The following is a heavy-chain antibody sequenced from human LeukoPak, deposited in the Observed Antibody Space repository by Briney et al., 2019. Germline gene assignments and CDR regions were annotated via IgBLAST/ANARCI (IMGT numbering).Heavy chain of an antibody. CDR3: ARDYGSGSYRFDY. CDR1: GYTFTSYG. Sequence: ASVKVSCKASGYTFTSYGIIWVRQAPGQGLEWMGWISAYSGNTNYAQNLQGRVTMTTDTSTSTAYMEVRSLRSDDTAVYYCARDYGSGSYRFDYWGQGTLGTVSS. V-gene: IGHV1-18*01. CDR2: ISAYSGNT. D-gene: IGHD3-10*01. J-gene: IGHJ4*02.